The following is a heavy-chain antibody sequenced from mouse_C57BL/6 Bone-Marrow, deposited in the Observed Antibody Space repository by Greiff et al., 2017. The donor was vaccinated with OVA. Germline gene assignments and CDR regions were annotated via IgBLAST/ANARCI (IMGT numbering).Heavy chain of an antibody. J-gene: IGHJ1*03. Sequence: VQVVESGPGLVKPSQSLFLTCSITGFPITSGYYWIWIRQSPGKPLEWMGYITHSGETFYNPSLQSPISITRETSETQFFLQLNSVTTEDTAMYYCAGVHYDGSGPWYFDVWGTVTTVTVSS. CDR3: AGVHYDGSGPWYFDV. CDR1: GFPITSGYY. V-gene: IGHV12-3*01. CDR2: ITHSGET. D-gene: IGHD1-1*01.